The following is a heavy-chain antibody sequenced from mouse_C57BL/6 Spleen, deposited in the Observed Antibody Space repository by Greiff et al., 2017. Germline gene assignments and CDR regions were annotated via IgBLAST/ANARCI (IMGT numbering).Heavy chain of an antibody. CDR2: IYPGDGDT. V-gene: IGHV1-80*01. CDR3: ARPNWGNAMDY. Sequence: QVQLQQSGAELVKPGASVKISCKASSYAFSSYWMNWVKQRPGKGLEWIGQIYPGDGDTNYNGKFKGKATLTADESSSTAYMQLSSLTSEDSAVYFCARPNWGNAMDYWGQGTSVTVSS. CDR1: SYAFSSYW. J-gene: IGHJ4*01. D-gene: IGHD4-1*01.